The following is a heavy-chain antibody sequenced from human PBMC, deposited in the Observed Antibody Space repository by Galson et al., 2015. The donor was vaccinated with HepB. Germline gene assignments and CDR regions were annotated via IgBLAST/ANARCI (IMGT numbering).Heavy chain of an antibody. CDR2: INPNSGGT. CDR1: GYTFTGYY. CDR3: ARSNLPITMIVVVISGPYDY. J-gene: IGHJ4*02. Sequence: KVSCKASGYTFTGYYMHLVRQAPGQGLEWMGRINPNSGGTNYAQKFQGRVTMTRDTSISTAYMELSRLRSDDTAVYYCARSNLPITMIVVVISGPYDYWGQGTLVTASS. V-gene: IGHV1-2*06. D-gene: IGHD3-22*01.